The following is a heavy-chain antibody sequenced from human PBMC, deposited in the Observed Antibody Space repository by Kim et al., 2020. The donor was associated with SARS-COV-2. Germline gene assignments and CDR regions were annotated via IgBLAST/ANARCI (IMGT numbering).Heavy chain of an antibody. Sequence: GGSLRLSCAASGFTFSSYAMSWVRQAPGKGLEWVSGFSGSGGTTYYADSVKGRFTISRDTSKSTLFLQMNSLRAEDTAVYYCANWPRGYCSSTSCSGVDLYFDCWGQGTLVTVSS. CDR2: FSGSGGTT. J-gene: IGHJ4*02. CDR1: GFTFSSYA. V-gene: IGHV3-23*01. CDR3: ANWPRGYCSSTSCSGVDLYFDC. D-gene: IGHD2-2*01.